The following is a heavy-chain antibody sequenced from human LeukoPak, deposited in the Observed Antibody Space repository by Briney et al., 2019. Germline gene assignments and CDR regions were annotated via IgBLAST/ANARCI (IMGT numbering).Heavy chain of an antibody. D-gene: IGHD6-13*01. CDR1: GGSISSYY. CDR2: IYYSGST. J-gene: IGHJ5*02. Sequence: SETLSLTCTVSGGSISSYYWSWIRQPPGKGLEWIGYIYYSGSTNYNPSLKSRVTISVDMSKNQFSLKLSSVTAADTAVYYCARKPYSSSWYGWFDPWGQGTLVTVSS. CDR3: ARKPYSSSWYGWFDP. V-gene: IGHV4-59*01.